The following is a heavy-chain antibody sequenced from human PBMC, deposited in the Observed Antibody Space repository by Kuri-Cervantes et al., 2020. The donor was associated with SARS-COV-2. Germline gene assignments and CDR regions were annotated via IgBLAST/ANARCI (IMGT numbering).Heavy chain of an antibody. Sequence: SETLSLTCTVSGGSISSGGYYWSWIRQPPGKGLEWIGYIYTSGSTNYNPSLKSRVTMSVVTSKNQFSLKLSSVTAADTAVYYCARVPRHICSSTSCYILGRGNYYYMDVWGKGTTVTVSS. D-gene: IGHD2-2*02. CDR1: GGSISSGGYY. J-gene: IGHJ6*03. CDR3: ARVPRHICSSTSCYILGRGNYYYMDV. CDR2: IYTSGST. V-gene: IGHV4-61*08.